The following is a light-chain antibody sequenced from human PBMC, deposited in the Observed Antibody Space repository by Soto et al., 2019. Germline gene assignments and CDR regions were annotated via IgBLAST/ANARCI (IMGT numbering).Light chain of an antibody. V-gene: IGKV3-20*01. CDR3: EQYDTSPRT. Sequence: EIVLTQSPGTLSLSPGERATLSCRASQSVSSNYLAWYQPKRGQAPRLLIYGASSRATGIPTRFSGTVSGTHLTLTISRQQPEDFAVYYGEQYDTSPRTFGQGTKV. J-gene: IGKJ1*01. CDR1: QSVSSNY. CDR2: GAS.